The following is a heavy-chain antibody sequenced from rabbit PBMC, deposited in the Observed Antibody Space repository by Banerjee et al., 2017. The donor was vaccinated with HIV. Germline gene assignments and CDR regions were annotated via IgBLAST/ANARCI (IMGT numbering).Heavy chain of an antibody. V-gene: IGHV1S40*01. Sequence: ADTGDYTQYASWAKGRFTISKTSSTTVTLQMTSLTAADTATYFCGRDRDGDAGYGSLALWGPGTLVTVS. CDR3: GRDRDGDAGYGSLAL. D-gene: IGHD6-1*01. CDR2: ADTGDYT. J-gene: IGHJ4*01.